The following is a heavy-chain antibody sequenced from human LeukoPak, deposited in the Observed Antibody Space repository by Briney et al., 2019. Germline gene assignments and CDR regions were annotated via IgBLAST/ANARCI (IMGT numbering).Heavy chain of an antibody. Sequence: GGSLRLSCAASGFTFSSYAMSWVRQAPGKGLEWVSAISGSGGSTYYADSVKGRFTISRDNSKNTLYLQMNSLRAEDTAVYYCAKDGPGDGVEPGGYHYYGVDVWGQGTTVTVSS. CDR1: GFTFSSYA. V-gene: IGHV3-23*01. CDR2: ISGSGGST. CDR3: AKDGPGDGVEPGGYHYYGVDV. J-gene: IGHJ6*02. D-gene: IGHD2-2*01.